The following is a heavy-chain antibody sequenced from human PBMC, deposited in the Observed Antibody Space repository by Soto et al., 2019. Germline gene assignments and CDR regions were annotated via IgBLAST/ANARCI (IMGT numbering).Heavy chain of an antibody. CDR3: WGEPTLNWFDP. V-gene: IGHV4-31*03. CDR1: GGSISSGGYY. J-gene: IGHJ5*02. D-gene: IGHD3-16*01. Sequence: QVQLQESGPGLVKPSQTLSLTCTVSGGSISSGGYYWSWIRQHPGKGLEWIGYIYYSGSTYYNPSLQSRVNILVDTAKKQFSLKLSSVTGPDTAGYYRWGEPTLNWFDPRGQGTLVTVSS. CDR2: IYYSGST.